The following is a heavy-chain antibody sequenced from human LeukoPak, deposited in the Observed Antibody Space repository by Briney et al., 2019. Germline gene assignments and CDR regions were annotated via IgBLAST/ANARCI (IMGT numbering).Heavy chain of an antibody. J-gene: IGHJ6*02. V-gene: IGHV4-34*01. CDR1: GGSFSGYY. Sequence: SETLSLTCAVYGGSFSGYYWSWIRQPPGKGLEWIGEINHSGSTNYNPSLKSRVTISVDTSKNQFSLKLSSVTAADTAVYYCARDTGGPRVVVPAAKGSHYYGMDVWGQGTTVTVSS. D-gene: IGHD2-2*01. CDR2: INHSGST. CDR3: ARDTGGPRVVVPAAKGSHYYGMDV.